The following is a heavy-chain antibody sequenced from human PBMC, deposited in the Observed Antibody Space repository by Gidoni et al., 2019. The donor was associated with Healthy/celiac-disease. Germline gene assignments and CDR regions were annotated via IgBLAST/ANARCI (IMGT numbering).Heavy chain of an antibody. CDR2: INHSGST. CDR3: ARGRRSSGWYRGNYYGMDV. D-gene: IGHD6-19*01. J-gene: IGHJ6*02. V-gene: IGHV4-34*01. Sequence: QVQLQQWGAGLLHPSETLSLTCAVYGGSFSGYYWSWIRQPPGKGLEWIGEINHSGSTNYNPALKSRVTISVDTSKNQFSLKLSSGTAADTAVDYCARGRRSSGWYRGNYYGMDVWGQGTTVTVSS. CDR1: GGSFSGYY.